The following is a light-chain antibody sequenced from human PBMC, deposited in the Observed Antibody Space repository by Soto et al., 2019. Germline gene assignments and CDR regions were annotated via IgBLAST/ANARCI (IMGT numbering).Light chain of an antibody. CDR3: SSFTSSSPPV. J-gene: IGLJ3*02. Sequence: QSALTQPASVSGSPGQSITISCTGTSSDVGGYNYVSWYQQHPGNAPKLIIYEVSDRPSGVSNRFSGSKSGNTASLTISGLQAEDEADYYCSSFTSSSPPVFGGGTQLTVL. CDR1: SSDVGGYNY. CDR2: EVS. V-gene: IGLV2-14*01.